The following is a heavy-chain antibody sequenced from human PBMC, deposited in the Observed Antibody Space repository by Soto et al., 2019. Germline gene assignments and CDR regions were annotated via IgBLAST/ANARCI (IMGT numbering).Heavy chain of an antibody. J-gene: IGHJ4*02. CDR2: VYPGDSDT. V-gene: IGHV5-51*01. CDR1: GYRFSSSW. D-gene: IGHD1-26*01. CDR3: ASTKYGGSFSI. Sequence: PGESLKISCQGTGYRFSSSWIGWVRQKPGKGLEWLGNVYPGDSDTRYNPSFQGQVTISAEKSISTAYLQWSSLKASDTGMYYCASTKYGGSFSIWGQGTLVTVSS.